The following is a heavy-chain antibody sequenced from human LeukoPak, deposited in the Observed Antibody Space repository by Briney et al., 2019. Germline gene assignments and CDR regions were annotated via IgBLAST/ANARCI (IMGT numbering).Heavy chain of an antibody. Sequence: GGSLRLSCAASGFTFSSYSMNWVRQAPGKGLEWVSYISSISSTIYYADSVKGRFTISRDNAKNSLYLQMNSLRAGDTAVYHCARGRIYYYGSGSRYAKAYYFDYWGQGTLVTVSS. D-gene: IGHD3-10*01. CDR2: ISSISSTI. J-gene: IGHJ4*02. CDR3: ARGRIYYYGSGSRYAKAYYFDY. V-gene: IGHV3-48*01. CDR1: GFTFSSYS.